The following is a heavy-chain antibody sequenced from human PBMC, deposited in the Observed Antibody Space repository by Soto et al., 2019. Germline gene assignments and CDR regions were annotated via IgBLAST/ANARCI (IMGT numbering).Heavy chain of an antibody. Sequence: QVHLVQSGAEVKKPGSSVKVSCTASGGTFGSYTVTWVRQAPGQGLEWMGEIIPMFGTASYAQKFQGRVTLTADKSTTTAPMELRSLSSDDTAVYFCARQRAMPPHFYSGMDVWGQGTTVTVSS. CDR2: IIPMFGTA. CDR1: GGTFGSYT. J-gene: IGHJ6*02. CDR3: ARQRAMPPHFYSGMDV. D-gene: IGHD2-2*01. V-gene: IGHV1-69*06.